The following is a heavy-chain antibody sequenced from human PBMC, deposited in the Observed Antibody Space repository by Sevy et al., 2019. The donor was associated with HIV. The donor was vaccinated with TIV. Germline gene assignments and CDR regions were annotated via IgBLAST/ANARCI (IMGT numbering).Heavy chain of an antibody. D-gene: IGHD2-15*01. CDR2: ISSSGSTI. J-gene: IGHJ6*02. V-gene: IGHV3-48*03. CDR3: ASLYCSGGSCYPYYYYGMDV. CDR1: GFTFSSYE. Sequence: GGSLRLSCAASGFTFSSYEMNWVRQAPGKGLEWVSYISSSGSTIYYADPVKGRFTISRDNAKNSLYLQMNSLRAEDTAVYYCASLYCSGGSCYPYYYYGMDVWGQGTTVTVSS.